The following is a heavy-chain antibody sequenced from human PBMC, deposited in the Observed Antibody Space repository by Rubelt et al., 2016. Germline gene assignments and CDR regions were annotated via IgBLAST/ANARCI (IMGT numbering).Heavy chain of an antibody. V-gene: IGHV4-39*01. Sequence: QQQLQESGPGLVKPSETLSLTCIVSGGSISGSSYYWGWIRQPPGKGLEWIARSFSSGSTSYSPSLKSRFTISVATSKNQFSLKLKSVTAADTAVYYCARRRTVPQNWFDPWGQGTLVTVSS. D-gene: IGHD4-17*01. J-gene: IGHJ5*02. CDR1: GGSISGSSYY. CDR2: SFSSGST. CDR3: ARRRTVPQNWFDP.